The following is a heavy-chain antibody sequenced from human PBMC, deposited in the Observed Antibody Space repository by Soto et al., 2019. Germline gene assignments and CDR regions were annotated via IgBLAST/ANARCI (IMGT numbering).Heavy chain of an antibody. CDR2: TSYDGTNK. CDR3: AKDLSGARWYYDALDV. V-gene: IGHV3-30*18. J-gene: IGHJ6*02. Sequence: GGSLRLSCEVSGFTFSTHDMHWVRQAPGKGLEWVAGTSYDGTNKYYARSVQGRFTISRENSMKTLYLQMNSLRTEDTAVYYCAKDLSGARWYYDALDVWGQGTTVTVSS. D-gene: IGHD2-15*01. CDR1: GFTFSTHD.